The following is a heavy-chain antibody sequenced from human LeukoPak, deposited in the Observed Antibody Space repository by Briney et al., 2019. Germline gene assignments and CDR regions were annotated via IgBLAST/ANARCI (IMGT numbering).Heavy chain of an antibody. CDR3: AKPEGGDYYYPPSDAFDI. Sequence: PGGSLRLSCAASGFTFSNYGMHWVRQPPGKGLEWVAIISYDGSNQYYVDSVKGRFTISGDNSKNTLYLQMNSLRAEDTAIYYCAKPEGGDYYYPPSDAFDIWGQGTMVTVSS. J-gene: IGHJ3*02. CDR1: GFTFSNYG. V-gene: IGHV3-30*18. D-gene: IGHD4-17*01. CDR2: ISYDGSNQ.